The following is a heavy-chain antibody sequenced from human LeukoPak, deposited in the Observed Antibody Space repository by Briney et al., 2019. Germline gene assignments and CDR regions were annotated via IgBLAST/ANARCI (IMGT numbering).Heavy chain of an antibody. D-gene: IGHD2-15*01. CDR3: ARDHCSGGSCYRSPTDY. Sequence: GASVKVSCKASGYTFTSYGISWVRQAPGQGLEWMGWISAYNGNTNYVQKLQGRVTMTTDTSTSTAYMELRSLRSDDTAVYYCARDHCSGGSCYRSPTDYWGQGTLVTVSS. V-gene: IGHV1-18*01. CDR1: GYTFTSYG. J-gene: IGHJ4*02. CDR2: ISAYNGNT.